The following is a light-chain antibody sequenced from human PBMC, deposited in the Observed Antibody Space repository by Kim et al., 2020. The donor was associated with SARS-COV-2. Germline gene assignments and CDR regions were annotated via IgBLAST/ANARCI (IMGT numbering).Light chain of an antibody. V-gene: IGKV3-20*01. CDR2: GSS. J-gene: IGKJ2*01. CDR1: QTVPNDC. CDR3: QQYATSPVT. Sequence: IMMTQSPGTLSLSPGEGATLSCRASQTVPNDCLAWFQQKPGQSPRLLIYGSSIRATGISDRFSGSGFETDFTLTINRVEPEDSAVYYCQQYATSPVTFGQGTKLEI.